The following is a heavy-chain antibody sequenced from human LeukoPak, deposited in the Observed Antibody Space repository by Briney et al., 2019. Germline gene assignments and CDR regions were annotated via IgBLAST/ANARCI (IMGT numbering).Heavy chain of an antibody. D-gene: IGHD3-10*01. CDR3: AKGFGRYYYYYMDV. J-gene: IGHJ6*03. CDR1: GFTFSSYA. CDR2: INGSGGST. Sequence: PGGSLGLSCAASGFTFSSYAMSWVRQAPGKGLEWVSAINGSGGSTYYADSVKGRFTISRDNSKNTLYLQMNSLRAEDTAVYYCAKGFGRYYYYYMDVWGKGTTVTVSS. V-gene: IGHV3-23*01.